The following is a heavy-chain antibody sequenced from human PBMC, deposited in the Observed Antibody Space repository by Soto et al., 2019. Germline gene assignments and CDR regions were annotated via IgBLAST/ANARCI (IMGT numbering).Heavy chain of an antibody. J-gene: IGHJ6*02. Sequence: GALRRSCAASGFTFSTDGMHWVRQAAGKGLEWVAVIWYDGSSQYYAYSVKGRFTISRDNSKNTLYLQMNSLRAEDTAVYYCAREACITTSCYFGKYYYGMDVWVQGT. CDR1: GFTFSTDG. CDR3: AREACITTSCYFGKYYYGMDV. CDR2: IWYDGSSQ. V-gene: IGHV3-33*01. D-gene: IGHD2-2*01.